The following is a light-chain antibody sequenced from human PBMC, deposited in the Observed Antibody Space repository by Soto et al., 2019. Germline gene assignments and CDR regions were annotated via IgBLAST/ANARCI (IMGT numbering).Light chain of an antibody. J-gene: IGKJ4*01. CDR2: DAS. CDR3: QQRSNWLT. V-gene: IGKV3-11*01. Sequence: EIVLTQSPATLSLSPGERATLSCRASQSVSSYLAWYQQKPGQAPRLLIYDASNSATGIPARFSGSVSGTDFTLTISSLEPEDFSVYYCQQRSNWLTFGGGTKVEIK. CDR1: QSVSSY.